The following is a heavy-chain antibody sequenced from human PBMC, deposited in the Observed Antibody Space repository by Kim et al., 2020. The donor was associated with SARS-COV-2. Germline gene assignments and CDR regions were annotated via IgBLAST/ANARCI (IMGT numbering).Heavy chain of an antibody. Sequence: YYRPSRNSRVTISEDRSRNHFSLKLNSVTAADTAVYYCARGDYYGSDAFDIWGQGTVVTVSS. J-gene: IGHJ3*02. V-gene: IGHV4-30-2*01. D-gene: IGHD3-10*01. CDR3: ARGDYYGSDAFDI.